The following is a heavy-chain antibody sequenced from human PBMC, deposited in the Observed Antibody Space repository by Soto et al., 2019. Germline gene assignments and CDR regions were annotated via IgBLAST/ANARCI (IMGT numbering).Heavy chain of an antibody. V-gene: IGHV2-5*02. Sequence: SGPTLVNPTQTLTLAFTFSGFSLTTTGVGVAWIRQHPGKALEWLALIYWDDGKRYSPSPSMKNRLTITKDTSKNQVVLTMTNVDPVDTATYYCTRREDTSRGPIYCGQGIMVTVYS. CDR2: IYWDDGK. CDR3: TRREDTSRGPIY. J-gene: IGHJ4*02. D-gene: IGHD6-13*01. CDR1: GFSLTTTGVG.